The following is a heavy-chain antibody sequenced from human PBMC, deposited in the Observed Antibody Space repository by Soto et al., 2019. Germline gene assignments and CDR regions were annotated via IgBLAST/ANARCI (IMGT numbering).Heavy chain of an antibody. CDR1: GGTFSSYT. V-gene: IGHV1-69*02. CDR2: IIPILGIA. Sequence: QVQLVQSGAEVKKPGSSVKVSCKASGGTFSSYTISWVRQAPGQGLEWMGRIIPILGIANYARKFQGRVTITADKSTSTAYMELSSLRAEDTAVYYCARGGITLGGVIAHFDYWGQGTLVTVSS. CDR3: ARGGITLGGVIAHFDY. D-gene: IGHD3-16*02. J-gene: IGHJ4*02.